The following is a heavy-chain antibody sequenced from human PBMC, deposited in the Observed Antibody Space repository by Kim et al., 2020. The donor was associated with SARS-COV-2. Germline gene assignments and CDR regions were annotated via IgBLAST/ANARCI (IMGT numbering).Heavy chain of an antibody. CDR1: GGSISSSSYY. J-gene: IGHJ2*01. CDR2: IYYSGST. D-gene: IGHD2-15*01. CDR3: ARHMYCSGGSCPAWYFGL. V-gene: IGHV4-39*01. Sequence: SETLSLTCTVSGGSISSSSYYWGWIRQPPGNGLEWIGSIYYSGSTYYNPSLKSRVTISVDTSKNQFSLKLSSVTAADTAVYYCARHMYCSGGSCPAWYFGLWGRGTLVTVSS.